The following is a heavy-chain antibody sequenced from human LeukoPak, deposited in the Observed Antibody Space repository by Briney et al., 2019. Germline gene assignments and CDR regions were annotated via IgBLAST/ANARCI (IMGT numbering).Heavy chain of an antibody. CDR2: TYYRCKLYK. Sequence: SQTLSLTCAVSGDSFSSNSAAWDWVRQSPARGLEWLGRTYYRCKLYKDYAGGGKSIITNKPDKSKNQFSLQLNSVTPEDTAVYYCARGDIVATIPLYYYGMDVWGQGTTVTVSS. J-gene: IGHJ6*02. D-gene: IGHD5-12*01. CDR3: ARGDIVATIPLYYYGMDV. CDR1: GDSFSSNSAA. V-gene: IGHV6-1*01.